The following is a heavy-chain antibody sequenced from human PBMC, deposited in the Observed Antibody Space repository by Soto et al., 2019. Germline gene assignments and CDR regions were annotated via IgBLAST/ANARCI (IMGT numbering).Heavy chain of an antibody. V-gene: IGHV4-59*01. CDR1: GGSISSYY. Sequence: SETLSLTCTVSGGSISSYYWSWIRQPPGKGLEWIGYIYYSGSTNYNPSLKSRVTISVDTSKNKFSLKLSSVTAADTAVHSCAYSSSASLRAYYAFDIWVQGTMLTVSS. CDR3: AYSSSASLRAYYAFDI. D-gene: IGHD6-6*01. J-gene: IGHJ3*02. CDR2: IYYSGST.